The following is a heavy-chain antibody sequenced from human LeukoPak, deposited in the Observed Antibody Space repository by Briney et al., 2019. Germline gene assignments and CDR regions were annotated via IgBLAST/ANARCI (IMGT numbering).Heavy chain of an antibody. CDR3: AKDRRLAAFDY. V-gene: IGHV3-23*01. CDR2: ITGRGEHI. D-gene: IGHD6-25*01. CDR1: GFTFSSHE. Sequence: PGGSLRLSCAASGFTFSSHEMNWVRQAPGKGLEWVSGITGRGEHIFYAGSVKGRFTISRDNSKNTLYLQMNSLRVEDTAVYYCAKDRRLAAFDYGGQGTLVTVSS. J-gene: IGHJ4*02.